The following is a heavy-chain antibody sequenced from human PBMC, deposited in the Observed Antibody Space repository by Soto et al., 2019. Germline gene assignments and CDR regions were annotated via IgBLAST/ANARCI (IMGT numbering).Heavy chain of an antibody. Sequence: VQLVQSGAEVKKPGSSVKVSCNASGGTFSNYPFIWVRQAPGQGLDWMGGIIPIFGTTDYGQRFQGRVTITADESTNTAYMELSSLRSADTAVYYWARGLYGGGGCDSHFDCWGQGTLVTVSS. D-gene: IGHD2-21*02. J-gene: IGHJ4*02. V-gene: IGHV1-69*01. CDR2: IIPIFGTT. CDR1: GGTFSNYP. CDR3: ARGLYGGGGCDSHFDC.